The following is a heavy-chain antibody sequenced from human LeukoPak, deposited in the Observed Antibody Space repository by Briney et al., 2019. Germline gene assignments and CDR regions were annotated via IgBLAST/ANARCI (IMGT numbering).Heavy chain of an antibody. V-gene: IGHV1-69*17. J-gene: IGHJ6*04. CDR1: GGTFLTYT. CDR2: IIPIFGIA. Sequence: ASVKVSSKASGGTFLTYTINWVRPAPGQGLGWMGGIIPIFGIANYAQKFQGRVTITADKSTSTVYMELSSLRSEDTAVYYCARDAGTTFYYGMDVWGKGTTVTVSS. D-gene: IGHD1-1*01. CDR3: ARDAGTTFYYGMDV.